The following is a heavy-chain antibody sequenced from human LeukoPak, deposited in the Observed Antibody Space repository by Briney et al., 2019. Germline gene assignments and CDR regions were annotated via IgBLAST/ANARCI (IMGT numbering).Heavy chain of an antibody. V-gene: IGHV3-7*03. CDR1: GFTLRNYW. CDR3: AKGSGWYAGWFDP. Sequence: GGSLRLSCVASGFTLRNYWMSWVRQAPGKGLERVANIKQDGSEKYYVDSVKGRFTISRDNAKNSLYLQMNSLRAEDMALYYCAKGSGWYAGWFDPWGQGTLVTVSS. J-gene: IGHJ5*02. CDR2: IKQDGSEK. D-gene: IGHD6-19*01.